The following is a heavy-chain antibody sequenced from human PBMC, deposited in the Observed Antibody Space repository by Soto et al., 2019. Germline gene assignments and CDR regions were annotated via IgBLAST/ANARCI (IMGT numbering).Heavy chain of an antibody. J-gene: IGHJ3*02. CDR1: GFTFSIHA. V-gene: IGHV3-23*01. D-gene: IGHD1-20*01. CDR3: AKHNFKGNGIFDAFDI. Sequence: GGSLRLSCAAAGFTFSIHAMSWVRQAPGKGLEWVSSIGSSDIYYADSVKGRFTVSRDNSKNMLFLEMNSLRADDTAVYYCAKHNFKGNGIFDAFDILGPGTMVTVSS. CDR2: IGSSDI.